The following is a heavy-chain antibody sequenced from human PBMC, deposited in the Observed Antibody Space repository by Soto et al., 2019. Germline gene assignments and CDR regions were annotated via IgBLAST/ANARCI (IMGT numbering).Heavy chain of an antibody. CDR2: IYYGGST. CDR3: VPDAVVIAAKGS. V-gene: IGHV4-59*12. J-gene: IGHJ5*02. CDR1: GDSISTDY. D-gene: IGHD2-15*01. Sequence: SETLSLTCTVSGDSISTDYWSWIRQSPGKGLEWIGFIYYGGSTNYNPSLKSRVTISVDTPKNQFSLKLSSVTAEDTAVYYCVPDAVVIAAKGSWGQGTLVTVSS.